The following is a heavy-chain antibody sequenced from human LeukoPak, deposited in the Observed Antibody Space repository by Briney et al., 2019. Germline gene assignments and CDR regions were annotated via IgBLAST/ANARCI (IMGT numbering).Heavy chain of an antibody. D-gene: IGHD3-10*01. V-gene: IGHV1-2*02. J-gene: IGHJ4*02. CDR3: ARDLEGYHYGSGNYPQ. CDR1: GYTFTGYY. Sequence: ASVKVSCKASGYTFTGYYIHWLRQAPGQGLEWMGFINPNSGGTNYAQKFQGRVTMTRDTSISTAYMELSSLTSDDTAVYYCARDLEGYHYGSGNYPQWGQGTLITVSS. CDR2: INPNSGGT.